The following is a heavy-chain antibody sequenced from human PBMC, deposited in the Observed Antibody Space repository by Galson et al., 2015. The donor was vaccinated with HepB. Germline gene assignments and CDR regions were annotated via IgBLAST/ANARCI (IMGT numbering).Heavy chain of an antibody. J-gene: IGHJ4*02. D-gene: IGHD6-6*01. Sequence: SLRLSCAASGFTFSSYGMHWVRQAPGKGLEWVAVISYDGSNKYYADSVKGRFTISRDNSKNTLYLQMNSLRAEDTAVYYCAKLEYSSSSRMFDYWGQGTLVTVSS. CDR1: GFTFSSYG. CDR2: ISYDGSNK. V-gene: IGHV3-30*18. CDR3: AKLEYSSSSRMFDY.